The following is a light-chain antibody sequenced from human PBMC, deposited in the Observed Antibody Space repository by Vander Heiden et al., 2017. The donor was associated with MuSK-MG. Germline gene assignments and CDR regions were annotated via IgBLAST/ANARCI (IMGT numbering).Light chain of an antibody. CDR3: SSYTSSSTWV. V-gene: IGLV2-14*01. Sequence: QSALTPPASVSGAPGQSITISCTGTSSDVGGYNYVSWYQQHPGKAPKLMIYDVSNRPSGVSNRFSGSKSGNTASLTISGLQAEDEADYYCSSYTSSSTWVFGGGTKLTVL. CDR1: SSDVGGYNY. CDR2: DVS. J-gene: IGLJ3*02.